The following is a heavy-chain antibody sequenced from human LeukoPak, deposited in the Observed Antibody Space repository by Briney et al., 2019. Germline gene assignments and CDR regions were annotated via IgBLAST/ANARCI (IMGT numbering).Heavy chain of an antibody. CDR1: GFTFSSYE. V-gene: IGHV3-48*03. J-gene: IGHJ4*02. Sequence: GGSLRLSCAASGFTFSSYEMNWVRQAPGKGLEWISSISGSGKIIYYADSVKGRFTISRDNAKNSLYLQMNSLRAEDTAVFYCAKNSGSSWYRPIDYWGQGTLVTVSS. D-gene: IGHD6-13*01. CDR2: ISGSGKII. CDR3: AKNSGSSWYRPIDY.